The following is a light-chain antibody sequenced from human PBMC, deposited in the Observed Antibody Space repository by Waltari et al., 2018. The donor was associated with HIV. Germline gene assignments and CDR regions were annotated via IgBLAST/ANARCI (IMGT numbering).Light chain of an antibody. V-gene: IGKV3-20*01. CDR1: QSISSTY. CDR3: QQYGHSPPYT. Sequence: EIVLTQSQGPLSLSPGERVTLSCRPSQSISSTYLAWHQQKPVQPPRLLICGASTRATGVPDRFSGSGSGTDFTLTISGLEPEDFAVYYCQQYGHSPPYTFGQGTKLEIK. J-gene: IGKJ2*01. CDR2: GAS.